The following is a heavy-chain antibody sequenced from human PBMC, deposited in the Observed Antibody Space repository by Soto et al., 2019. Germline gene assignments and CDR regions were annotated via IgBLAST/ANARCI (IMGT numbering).Heavy chain of an antibody. D-gene: IGHD1-20*01. V-gene: IGHV3-30*18. J-gene: IGHJ5*02. CDR1: GFTFSSYG. Sequence: QVQLVESGGGVVQPGRSLRLSCAASGFTFSSYGMHWVRQAPGKGLEWVAVISYDGSNKYYADSVKGRFTISRDNSKNTLYLQMNSLRAEDTAVYYCAKGEAGITGTTLDPWGQGTLVTVSS. CDR2: ISYDGSNK. CDR3: AKGEAGITGTTLDP.